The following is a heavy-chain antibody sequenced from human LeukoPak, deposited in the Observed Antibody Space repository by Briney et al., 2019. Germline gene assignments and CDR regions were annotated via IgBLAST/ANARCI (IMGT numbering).Heavy chain of an antibody. CDR3: AKDSEYYDFWGFDY. D-gene: IGHD3-3*01. CDR2: ISYDGSNK. CDR1: GFTFSSYA. V-gene: IGHV3-30-3*01. J-gene: IGHJ4*02. Sequence: GGSLRLSCAASGFTFSSYAMHWVRQAPGKGLEWVAVISYDGSNKYYADSVKGRFTISRDNSKNTLYLQMNSLRAEDTAVYYCAKDSEYYDFWGFDYWGQGTLVTVSS.